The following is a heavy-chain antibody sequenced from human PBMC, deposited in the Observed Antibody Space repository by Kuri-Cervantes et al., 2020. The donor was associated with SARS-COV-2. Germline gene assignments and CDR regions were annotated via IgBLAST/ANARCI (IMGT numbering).Heavy chain of an antibody. CDR2: INPDGSYT. V-gene: IGHV3-74*01. D-gene: IGHD1-1*01. Sequence: GGTLRLSCAASGFTFSGHWIHWVRQAPGKGLVWVSRINPDGSYTNNADSVKGRFTLSRDNAKSMLFLQMNSLRAEDTAVYYCVRDGDHWNFDYWGQGTLVTVSS. CDR1: GFTFSGHW. J-gene: IGHJ4*02. CDR3: VRDGDHWNFDY.